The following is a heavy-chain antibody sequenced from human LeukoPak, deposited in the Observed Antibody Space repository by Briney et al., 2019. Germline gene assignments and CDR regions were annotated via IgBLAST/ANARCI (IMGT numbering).Heavy chain of an antibody. D-gene: IGHD5-18*01. CDR1: GYTFTGYY. V-gene: IGHV1-8*03. CDR3: ARGTEYSYGIDY. J-gene: IGHJ4*02. Sequence: ASVKVSCKASGYTFTGYYMHWVRQAPGQGLEWMGWMNPNSGNTGYAQKFQGRVTITRNTSISTAYMELSSLRSEDTAVYYCARGTEYSYGIDYWGQGTLVTVSS. CDR2: MNPNSGNT.